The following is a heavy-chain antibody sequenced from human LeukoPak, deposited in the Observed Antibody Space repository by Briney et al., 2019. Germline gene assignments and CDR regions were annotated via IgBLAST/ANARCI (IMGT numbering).Heavy chain of an antibody. Sequence: SETLSLTCTVSGGSVSSFYWSRIRQPPGKGLEWIGYFYYSGSTNYNPSLMSRVTISVDTSKNQFSLKLSSVTAADTAVYYCARMYSSGWYFDLWAVAPWSLSPQ. V-gene: IGHV4-59*02. CDR2: FYYSGST. D-gene: IGHD6-19*01. J-gene: IGHJ2*01. CDR3: ARMYSSGWYFDL. CDR1: GGSVSSFY.